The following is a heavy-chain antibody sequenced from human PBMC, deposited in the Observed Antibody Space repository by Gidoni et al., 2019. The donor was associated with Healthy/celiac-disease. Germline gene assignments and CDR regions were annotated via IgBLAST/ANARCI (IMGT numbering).Heavy chain of an antibody. CDR2: INRDGSST. Sequence: EVQLVESGGGLVQPGGSLRLSCEASGFTFSSYWMHWVRQAPGKGLVWVSRINRDGSSTSYADSVKGRFTISRDNAKNTLYLQMNSLRAEDTAVYYCTREKYYDYVWGSYRTFDYWGQGTLVTVSS. CDR3: TREKYYDYVWGSYRTFDY. CDR1: GFTFSSYW. V-gene: IGHV3-74*01. J-gene: IGHJ4*02. D-gene: IGHD3-16*02.